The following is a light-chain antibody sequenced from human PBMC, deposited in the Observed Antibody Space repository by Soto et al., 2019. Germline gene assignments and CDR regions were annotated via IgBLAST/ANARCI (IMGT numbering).Light chain of an antibody. CDR3: SSHTTYSTRI. V-gene: IGLV2-14*01. J-gene: IGLJ1*01. Sequence: QSVLTQPASVSGSPGQSIAISCTGTSSDIGSYNYVSWYQQHPGKAPKLIIHEVSNRPSGISDHFSGSKSANTASLTISGLQADDEADYYCSSHTTYSTRIFGTGTKVTVL. CDR2: EVS. CDR1: SSDIGSYNY.